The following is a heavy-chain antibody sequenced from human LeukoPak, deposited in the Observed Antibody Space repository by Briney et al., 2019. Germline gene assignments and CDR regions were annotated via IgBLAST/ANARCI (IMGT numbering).Heavy chain of an antibody. CDR3: ARDHVVVPAALESDP. V-gene: IGHV4-38-2*02. CDR2: IYHSGST. CDR1: GYSISSGYY. D-gene: IGHD2-2*01. J-gene: IGHJ5*02. Sequence: SETLSLTCTVSGYSISSGYYWGWIRQPPGKGLEWIGSIYHSGSTYYNPSLKSRVTISVDTSKNQFSLKLSSVTAADTAVYYCARDHVVVPAALESDPWGRGTLVTVSS.